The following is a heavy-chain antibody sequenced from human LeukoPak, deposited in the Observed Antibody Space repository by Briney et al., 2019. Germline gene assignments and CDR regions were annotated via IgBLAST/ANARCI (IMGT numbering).Heavy chain of an antibody. CDR2: IYAGDSDT. CDR1: GYSFTSYW. J-gene: IGHJ2*01. CDR3: ARRFGYRSSWSDYWYFDL. V-gene: IGHV5-51*01. D-gene: IGHD6-13*01. Sequence: GESLQISCKGSGYSFTSYWIGWVRQMPGKGLEWMGIIYAGDSDTRYSPSFQGQVTISADKSISTAYLQWSSLKASDTAMYYCARRFGYRSSWSDYWYFDLWGRGTLVTVSS.